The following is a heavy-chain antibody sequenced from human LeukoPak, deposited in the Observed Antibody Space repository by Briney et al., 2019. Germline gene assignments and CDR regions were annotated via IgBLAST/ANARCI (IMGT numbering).Heavy chain of an antibody. CDR3: AKGGLDPSYYYYGMDV. CDR1: GFTFSSYA. CDR2: TSGSGGST. Sequence: GGSLRLSCAASGFTFSSYAMSWVRQAPGKGLEWVSATSGSGGSTYYADSVKGRFTISRDNSKNTLYLQMNSLRAEDTAVYYCAKGGLDPSYYYYGMDVWGQGTTVTVSS. V-gene: IGHV3-23*01. D-gene: IGHD6-19*01. J-gene: IGHJ6*02.